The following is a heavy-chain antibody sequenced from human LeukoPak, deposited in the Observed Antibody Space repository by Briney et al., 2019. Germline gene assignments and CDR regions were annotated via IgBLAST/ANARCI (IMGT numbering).Heavy chain of an antibody. Sequence: GGSLRLSCAASGFTLSKHWMHWVRQAPGKGLVWVSRINSDETTLQYADSVKGRFTISRDTAKNTLYLQMNSLRAEDTAVYYCARVIVGGTGFDRWGQGTLVTVSS. V-gene: IGHV3-74*01. CDR2: INSDETTL. CDR1: GFTLSKHW. CDR3: ARVIVGGTGFDR. J-gene: IGHJ4*02. D-gene: IGHD1-26*01.